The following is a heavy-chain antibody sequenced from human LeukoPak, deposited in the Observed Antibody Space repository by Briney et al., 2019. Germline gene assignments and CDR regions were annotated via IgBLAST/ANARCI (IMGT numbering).Heavy chain of an antibody. D-gene: IGHD2-15*01. CDR1: GYTFTSYG. V-gene: IGHV1-18*01. J-gene: IGHJ5*02. Sequence: ASVKVSCKASGYTFTSYGISWVRQAPGQRLGWMGWISVYNGHTNYAQKLQDRVTMTTDTATNTAYMELRSLRSDDTAVYHCARFCSGGGCYHNWFDPWGQGTLVTVSS. CDR3: ARFCSGGGCYHNWFDP. CDR2: ISVYNGHT.